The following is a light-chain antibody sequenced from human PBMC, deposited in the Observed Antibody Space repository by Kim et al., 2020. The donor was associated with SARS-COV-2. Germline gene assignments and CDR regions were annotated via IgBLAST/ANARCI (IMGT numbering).Light chain of an antibody. Sequence: LGQTVKITCQGDSLRSYYASWYQQKPGQAPVLVIYGKNNRPSGIPDRFSGSSSGNTASLTITGAQAEDEADYYCNSRDSSGNHLKVFGTGTKVTVL. CDR3: NSRDSSGNHLKV. J-gene: IGLJ1*01. CDR2: GKN. CDR1: SLRSYY. V-gene: IGLV3-19*01.